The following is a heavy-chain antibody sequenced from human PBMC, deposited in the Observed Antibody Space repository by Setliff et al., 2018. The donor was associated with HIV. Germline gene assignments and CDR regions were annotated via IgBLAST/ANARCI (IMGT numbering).Heavy chain of an antibody. Sequence: SETLSLTCAVYGGSFTNYFWSWIRQSPGKGLEWIGEINHSGRTKYNPSLKSRVTMSVDTSKNQFSLKLSTVTAADTAVYYCGRVAGYCAPSRCYGYNAFDIWGPGTMVTVSS. CDR2: INHSGRT. V-gene: IGHV4-34*01. CDR1: GGSFTNYF. CDR3: GRVAGYCAPSRCYGYNAFDI. J-gene: IGHJ3*02. D-gene: IGHD2-15*01.